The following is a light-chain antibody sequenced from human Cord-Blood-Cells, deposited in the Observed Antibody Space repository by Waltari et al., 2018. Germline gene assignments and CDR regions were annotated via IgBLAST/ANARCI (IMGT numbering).Light chain of an antibody. CDR3: QQSYSTPWT. Sequence: DIQMTQSPSSMYASLGDRVTITCRASQSISSYLNWYQQKPGKAPKLLIYAASSLQSGVPARFSGSGSGTDFTLTISSLQPEDSATYYCQQSYSTPWTFGQGTKVEIK. CDR2: AAS. J-gene: IGKJ1*01. CDR1: QSISSY. V-gene: IGKV1-39*01.